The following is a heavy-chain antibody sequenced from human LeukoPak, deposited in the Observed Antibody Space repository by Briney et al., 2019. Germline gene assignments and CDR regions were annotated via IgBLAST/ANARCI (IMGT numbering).Heavy chain of an antibody. CDR2: ISSSSSTI. Sequence: GGSLRLSCAASDFTFNTYSMNWVRQAPGKGLEWVSYISSSSSTIYYADSVKGRFTISRDNAKNSLYLQMNSLRDEDTAVYYCARDPPPYYDILTGYYPRYYFDYWGQGTLVTVSS. D-gene: IGHD3-9*01. V-gene: IGHV3-48*02. J-gene: IGHJ4*02. CDR3: ARDPPPYYDILTGYYPRYYFDY. CDR1: DFTFNTYS.